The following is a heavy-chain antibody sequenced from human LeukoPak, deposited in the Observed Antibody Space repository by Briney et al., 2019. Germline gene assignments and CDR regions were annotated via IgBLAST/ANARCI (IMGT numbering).Heavy chain of an antibody. J-gene: IGHJ6*02. D-gene: IGHD6-19*01. CDR3: ARGLAGRIAVAGPYYYYGMDV. Sequence: SVKVSCKASGGTFSSYAISWVRQAPGQGLEWMGGIIPMFGTANYAQKFQGRVTITADESTSTAYMELSSLRAEDTAVYYCARGLAGRIAVAGPYYYYGMDVWGQGTTVTVSS. CDR2: IIPMFGTA. CDR1: GGTFSSYA. V-gene: IGHV1-69*01.